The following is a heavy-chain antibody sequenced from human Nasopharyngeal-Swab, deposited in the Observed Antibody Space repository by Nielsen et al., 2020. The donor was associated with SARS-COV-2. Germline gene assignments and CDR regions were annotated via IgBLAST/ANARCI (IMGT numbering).Heavy chain of an antibody. Sequence: LSLTCAASGFTVSSNYMSWVRQAPGKGLEWVSVIYSGGSTYYADSVKGRFTISRDNSKNTLYLQMNSLRAEDTAVYYCARGPGLRYFDWFSYGMDVWGQGTTVTVSS. CDR2: IYSGGST. CDR3: ARGPGLRYFDWFSYGMDV. J-gene: IGHJ6*02. D-gene: IGHD3-9*01. V-gene: IGHV3-53*01. CDR1: GFTVSSNY.